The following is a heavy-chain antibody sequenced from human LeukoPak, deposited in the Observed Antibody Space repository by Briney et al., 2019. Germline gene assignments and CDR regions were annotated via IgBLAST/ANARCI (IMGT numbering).Heavy chain of an antibody. CDR2: MNPNSGNT. D-gene: IGHD3-10*01. Sequence: GASVKVSCKASGYTFTSYDINWVRQATGQGLERMGWMNPNSGNTGYAQKFQGRVTMTRNTSISTAYMELSSLRSEDTAVYYCARVSSKRGPWITMVRGVISSPPPYGMDVWGQGTTVTVSS. J-gene: IGHJ6*02. V-gene: IGHV1-8*01. CDR1: GYTFTSYD. CDR3: ARVSSKRGPWITMVRGVISSPPPYGMDV.